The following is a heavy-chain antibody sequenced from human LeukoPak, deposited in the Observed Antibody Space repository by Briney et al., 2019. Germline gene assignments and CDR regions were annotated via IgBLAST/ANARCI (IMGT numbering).Heavy chain of an antibody. J-gene: IGHJ4*02. Sequence: GGSLRLSCAASGFTFSNTWMAWVRQAPGKGLEWVANINQDGGTRQYADSVRGRFTISRDNAKNSLYLEMDSLRAEDTGLYHCARDMKGNLDYWGQGTLVTVSS. CDR3: ARDMKGNLDY. D-gene: IGHD3-16*01. CDR1: GFTFSNTW. V-gene: IGHV3-7*01. CDR2: INQDGGTR.